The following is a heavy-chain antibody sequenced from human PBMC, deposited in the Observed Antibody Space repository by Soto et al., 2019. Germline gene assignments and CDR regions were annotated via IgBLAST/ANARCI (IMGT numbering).Heavy chain of an antibody. D-gene: IGHD6-19*01. CDR3: AKDRDSSGWYHPFDY. J-gene: IGHJ4*02. V-gene: IGHV3-30*18. CDR1: GFTFSSYG. Sequence: QVQLVESGGGVVQPGRSLRLSCAASGFTFSSYGMHWLRQAPGKGLEWVPVISYDGSNKYYADSVKGRFTISRDNSKNTLYLQMNSLRAEDTAVYYCAKDRDSSGWYHPFDYWGQGTLVTVSS. CDR2: ISYDGSNK.